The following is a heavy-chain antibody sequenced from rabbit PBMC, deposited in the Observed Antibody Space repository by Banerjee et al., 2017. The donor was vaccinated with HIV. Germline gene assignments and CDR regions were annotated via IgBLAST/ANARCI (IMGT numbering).Heavy chain of an antibody. Sequence: QSLEESGGDLVKPEGSLTLTCTASGFSLSSYWMSWVRQAPGKGLEWIGYINTGIGGSYYASWAKGPFTISKTSSTTVTLQMTSLTAADTATYFCARDLAGVIGWNFNLWGQGTLVTV. CDR1: GFSLSSYW. CDR2: INTGIGGS. CDR3: ARDLAGVIGWNFNL. V-gene: IGHV1S40*01. J-gene: IGHJ4*01. D-gene: IGHD4-1*01.